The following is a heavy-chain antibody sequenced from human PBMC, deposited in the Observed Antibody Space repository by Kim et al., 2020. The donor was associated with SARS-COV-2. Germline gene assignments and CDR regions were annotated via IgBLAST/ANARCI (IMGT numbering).Heavy chain of an antibody. V-gene: IGHV3-64D*09. CDR1: GFTFSSYA. CDR3: VKDEWELQGDFDY. Sequence: GGSLRLSCSASGFTFSSYAMHWVRQAPGKGLEYVSAISSNGGSTYYADSVKGRFTISRDNSKNTLYLQMSSLRAEDTAVYYCVKDEWELQGDFDYWGQGTLVTVSS. CDR2: ISSNGGST. J-gene: IGHJ4*02. D-gene: IGHD1-26*01.